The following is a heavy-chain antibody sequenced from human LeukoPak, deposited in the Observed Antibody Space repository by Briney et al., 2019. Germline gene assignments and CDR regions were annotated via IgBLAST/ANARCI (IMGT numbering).Heavy chain of an antibody. J-gene: IGHJ5*02. D-gene: IGHD3-10*01. CDR3: ARGGRYYGSGSYRRYNWFDP. V-gene: IGHV4-34*01. CDR2: INHSGST. Sequence: SETLSLTCAVYGGSFSGYYWSRIRQPPGKGLEWIGEINHSGSTNYNPSLKSRVTISVDTSKNQFSLKLSSVTAADTAVYYCARGGRYYGSGSYRRYNWFDPWGQGTLVTVSS. CDR1: GGSFSGYY.